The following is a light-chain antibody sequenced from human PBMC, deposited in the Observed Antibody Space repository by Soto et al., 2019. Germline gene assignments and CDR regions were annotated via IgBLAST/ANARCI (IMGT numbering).Light chain of an antibody. Sequence: QSALTQPASVSGSPGQSITISCTGSSSDVGGYTYVSWYQQHPGKAPKLMISEVSNRPSGVSNRFSASKSGNTASLTISGLQAEDGADYYCSTYTSSSNYVFVTGTKLTVL. V-gene: IGLV2-14*01. J-gene: IGLJ1*01. CDR2: EVS. CDR1: SSDVGGYTY. CDR3: STYTSSSNYV.